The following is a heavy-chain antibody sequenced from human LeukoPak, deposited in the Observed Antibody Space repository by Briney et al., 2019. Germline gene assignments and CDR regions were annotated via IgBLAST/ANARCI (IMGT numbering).Heavy chain of an antibody. CDR1: GFTFSSYA. J-gene: IGHJ3*02. CDR2: ISGSGGST. CDR3: ARVCGGDCRSDAFDI. Sequence: PGGSLRLSCAASGFTFSSYAMSWVRQAPGKGLEWVSAISGSGGSTYYADSVKGRFTISRDNSKNTLYLQMNSLRAEDTAVYYCARVCGGDCRSDAFDIWGQGTMVTVSS. V-gene: IGHV3-23*01. D-gene: IGHD2-21*02.